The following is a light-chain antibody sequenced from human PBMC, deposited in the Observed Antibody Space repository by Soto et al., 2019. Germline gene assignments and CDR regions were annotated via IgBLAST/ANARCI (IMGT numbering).Light chain of an antibody. CDR3: QQYESAPLT. Sequence: EIVLTQSPGTLSLSPGERATHSCRASQSVSSTYLDWYQQKPGQAPRLLIYGASSRATGIPDRFSGSGSGTDFTLTISRLEPEDFAVYYCQQYESAPLTFGGGTKVEIK. J-gene: IGKJ4*01. CDR2: GAS. V-gene: IGKV3-20*01. CDR1: QSVSSTY.